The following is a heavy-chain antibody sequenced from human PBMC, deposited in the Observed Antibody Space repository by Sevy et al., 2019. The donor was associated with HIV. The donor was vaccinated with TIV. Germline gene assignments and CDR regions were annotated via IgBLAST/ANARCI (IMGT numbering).Heavy chain of an antibody. V-gene: IGHV3-23*01. Sequence: GGSLRLSCAASGFTFGNYAMNWVRQAPGKGLEWVSSISCSTIDTSYADSVKGRFTISRDNSQNTLYLEMNSLRAEDTAVYYCAKDLTYSLSWYYLDHWGQGTLVTVSS. D-gene: IGHD6-13*01. CDR2: ISCSTIDT. J-gene: IGHJ4*02. CDR3: AKDLTYSLSWYYLDH. CDR1: GFTFGNYA.